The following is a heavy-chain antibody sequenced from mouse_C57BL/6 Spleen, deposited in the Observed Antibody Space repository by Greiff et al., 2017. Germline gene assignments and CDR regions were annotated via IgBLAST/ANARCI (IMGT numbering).Heavy chain of an antibody. V-gene: IGHV1-47*01. CDR3: ARRNLLGREFAY. D-gene: IGHD4-1*01. Sequence: QVQLQESGAELVKPGASVKMSCKASGYTFTTYPIEWMKQNHGKSLEWIGNFHPYNDNTKYNEKFKGKATLTVDKSSSTVYLELSRLTSDYSAVEYCARRNLLGREFAYWGQGTLVTVSA. CDR1: GYTFTTYP. J-gene: IGHJ3*01. CDR2: FHPYNDNT.